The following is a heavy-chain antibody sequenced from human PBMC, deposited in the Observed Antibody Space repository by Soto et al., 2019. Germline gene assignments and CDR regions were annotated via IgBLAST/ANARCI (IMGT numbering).Heavy chain of an antibody. CDR1: GFTVSSNY. D-gene: IGHD5-12*01. Sequence: EVQLVESGGGLIQPGGSLRLSCAASGFTVSSNYMRWVRQAPGQGLEWVSVIYSGGRTNYADSVKGRLTIPREDSKITLYLQMNRLRAEDTAVYYGARDPGGYDAFDIRGQGTRVTVSS. CDR3: ARDPGGYDAFDI. J-gene: IGHJ3*02. V-gene: IGHV3-53*01. CDR2: IYSGGRT.